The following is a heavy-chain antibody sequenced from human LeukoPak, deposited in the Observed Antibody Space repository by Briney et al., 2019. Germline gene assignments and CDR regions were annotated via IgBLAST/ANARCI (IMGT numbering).Heavy chain of an antibody. D-gene: IGHD2-21*02. CDR3: AKDLGHCGGDCYSGSDY. CDR1: GFTFSSYA. CDR2: ISATGGNT. V-gene: IGHV3-23*01. Sequence: GGSLRLSCAASGFTFSSYAMTWVRQAPGKGLEXVSGISATGGNTYYADSVKGRFTISRDNSKNTLYLQMNSLRAEDTAVYYCAKDLGHCGGDCYSGSDYWGQGTLVTVSS. J-gene: IGHJ4*02.